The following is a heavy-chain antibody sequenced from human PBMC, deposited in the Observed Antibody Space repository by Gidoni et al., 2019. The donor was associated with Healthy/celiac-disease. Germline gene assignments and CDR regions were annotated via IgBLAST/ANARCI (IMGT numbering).Heavy chain of an antibody. D-gene: IGHD1-7*01. CDR1: GGFISSSRYY. CDR2: IYYSGST. J-gene: IGHJ5*02. Sequence: QLQLQESGPGRMKPSETLSLTCTVSGGFISSSRYYWGWIRPAPGKGLEWMGSIYYSGSTYYNPSLKSRVTISVDTSKIQFSLKLRSLTAADTAVYSCARRITGTPGYNWFDPWGHVTLVPVSS. V-gene: IGHV4-39*01. CDR3: ARRITGTPGYNWFDP.